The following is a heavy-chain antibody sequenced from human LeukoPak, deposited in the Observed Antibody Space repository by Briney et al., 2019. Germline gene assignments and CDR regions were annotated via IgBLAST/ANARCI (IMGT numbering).Heavy chain of an antibody. CDR3: ARVSEYDFWSGYPRRVWFDP. J-gene: IGHJ5*02. D-gene: IGHD3-3*01. CDR1: GGSFSGYY. V-gene: IGHV4-34*01. CDR2: INHSGST. Sequence: SETLSLTCAVYGGSFSGYYWSWIRQPPGKGLEWIGEINHSGSTYYNPSLKSRVTISVDTSKNQFSLKLSSVTAADTAVYYCARVSEYDFWSGYPRRVWFDPWGQGTLVTVSS.